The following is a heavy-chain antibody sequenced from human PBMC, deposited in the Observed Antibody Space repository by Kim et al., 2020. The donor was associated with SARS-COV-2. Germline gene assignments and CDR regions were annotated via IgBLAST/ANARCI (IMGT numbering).Heavy chain of an antibody. Sequence: GGSLRLSCAASGFTFSSYAMTWVRQAPGKGLEGVSSISDDGNSAFSVDSVRGRFTISRDNSKNTLYLQMNSLRAEDTAIYYCGRFLEWIPEIDGFDIWGQGTMVIVSS. CDR2: ISDDGNSA. J-gene: IGHJ3*02. D-gene: IGHD3-3*01. CDR1: GFTFSSYA. V-gene: IGHV3-23*01. CDR3: GRFLEWIPEIDGFDI.